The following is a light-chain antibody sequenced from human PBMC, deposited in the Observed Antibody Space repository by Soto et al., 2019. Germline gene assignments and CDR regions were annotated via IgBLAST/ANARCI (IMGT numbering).Light chain of an antibody. Sequence: QLVLTQSPCAAASLGGSVKLTCTLSRGHSSYAIAWHQQQPEKGPRYLMKLNSDGRHSKGDGLPDRFAGSSSGAERYLTISSLQSEDEADYYCQPWATGIVVFGGGTKLTVL. J-gene: IGLJ2*01. CDR2: LNSDGRH. V-gene: IGLV4-69*01. CDR1: RGHSSYA. CDR3: QPWATGIVV.